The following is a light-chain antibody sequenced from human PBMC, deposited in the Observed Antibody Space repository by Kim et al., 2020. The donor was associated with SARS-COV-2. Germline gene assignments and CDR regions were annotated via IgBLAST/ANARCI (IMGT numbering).Light chain of an antibody. CDR3: SSFSGPNLYV. J-gene: IGLJ1*01. CDR2: EVI. Sequence: QSALTQPPSASGSPGQSVTISCTGTSSDIGGYNFVSWYQQHPGKAPKLMIYEVIKRPSGVPDRFSGSKSGNTASLTVSGLQAEDEAAYYCSSFSGPNLYVFGTGTEVTVL. V-gene: IGLV2-8*01. CDR1: SSDIGGYNF.